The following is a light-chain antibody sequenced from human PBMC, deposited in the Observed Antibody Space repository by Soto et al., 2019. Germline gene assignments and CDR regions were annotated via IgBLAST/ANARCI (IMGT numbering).Light chain of an antibody. CDR1: SSDVGSYNL. V-gene: IGLV2-23*01. CDR2: EGS. CDR3: CSYAGSSTDV. Sequence: QSALTQPASVSGSPGQSITISCTGTSSDVGSYNLVSWYQQHPGKAPKLMIYEGSKRPSGVSNRLSGSKSGNTASLTISGLQAEDEADYYCCSYAGSSTDVFGTGTKLTVL. J-gene: IGLJ1*01.